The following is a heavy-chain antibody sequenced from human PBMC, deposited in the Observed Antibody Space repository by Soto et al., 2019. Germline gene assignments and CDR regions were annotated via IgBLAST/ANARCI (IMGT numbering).Heavy chain of an antibody. D-gene: IGHD3-22*01. CDR3: ARRSDYYDSSGYYYGDLPFDY. CDR2: IYYSGST. Sequence: SETLSLTCTVSGGSVSSGSYYWSWIRQPPGKGLEWIGYIYYSGSTNYNPSLKSRVTISVDTSKNQFSLKLSSVTAADTAVYYCARRSDYYDSSGYYYGDLPFDYWGQGTLVTVSS. CDR1: GGSVSSGSYY. V-gene: IGHV4-61*01. J-gene: IGHJ4*02.